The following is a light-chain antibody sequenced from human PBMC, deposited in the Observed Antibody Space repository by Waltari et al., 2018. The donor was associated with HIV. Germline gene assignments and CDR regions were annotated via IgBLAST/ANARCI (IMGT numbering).Light chain of an antibody. J-gene: IGLJ2*01. V-gene: IGLV3-25*03. CDR2: KDI. CDR3: QSADSSGTYVV. Sequence: SHELTQPPSVSVSPGQTARITCSGDTLSTEYSYWYQQKPGQAPVLVMYKDIERPSGIPERFSGSSSGTTVTLTISGVQAEDEADYYCQSADSSGTYVVFGGGTKLTVL. CDR1: TLSTEY.